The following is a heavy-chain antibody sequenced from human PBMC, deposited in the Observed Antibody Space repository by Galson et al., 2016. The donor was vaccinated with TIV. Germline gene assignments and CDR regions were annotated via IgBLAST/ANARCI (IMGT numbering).Heavy chain of an antibody. CDR2: IYYTGTT. CDR3: AKFGAYYHYMDV. CDR1: GASLSSTTYY. V-gene: IGHV4-39*07. Sequence: SETLSLTCTVSGASLSSTTYYWGWIRRPLGKGLEWIGSIYYTGTTYYTPSLGSRVTISAETSKNQFSLRLTSVTAADPAVYYCAKFGAYYHYMDVWGKGTTVTVSS. D-gene: IGHD3-3*01. J-gene: IGHJ6*03.